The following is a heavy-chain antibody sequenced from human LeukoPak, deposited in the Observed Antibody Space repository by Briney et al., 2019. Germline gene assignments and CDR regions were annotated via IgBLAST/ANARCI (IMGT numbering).Heavy chain of an antibody. Sequence: PGGSLRLSCAASVFTFSSYWMSWVRQAPGKGLECVANIKQDGSEKYYVDSVKGRFTISRDNSKNTLYLQMNSLRAEDTALYYCAKPLGGSYYAPLDYWGQGTLVTVSS. CDR2: IKQDGSEK. D-gene: IGHD1-26*01. CDR1: VFTFSSYW. V-gene: IGHV3-7*03. J-gene: IGHJ4*02. CDR3: AKPLGGSYYAPLDY.